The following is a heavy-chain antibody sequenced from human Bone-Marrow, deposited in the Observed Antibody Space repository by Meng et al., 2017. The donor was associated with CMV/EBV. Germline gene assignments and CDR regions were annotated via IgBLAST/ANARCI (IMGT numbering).Heavy chain of an antibody. J-gene: IGHJ6*02. CDR2: INHSGST. CDR1: GGSFSGYY. CDR3: ARGHEHYGMDV. V-gene: IGHV4-34*01. Sequence: SETLSLTCAVYGGSFSGYYWSWIRQPPGKGLEWIGEINHSGSTNYNPSLKSRVTISVDTSKNQFAQKLISVTAADTAVYYCARGHEHYGMDVWGQGTTVTVSS.